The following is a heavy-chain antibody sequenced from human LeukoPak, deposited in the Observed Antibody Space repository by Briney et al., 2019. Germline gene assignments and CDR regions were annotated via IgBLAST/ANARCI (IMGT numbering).Heavy chain of an antibody. CDR2: LHYSGSS. D-gene: IGHD1-26*01. J-gene: IGHJ3*01. CDR1: GVSISNYY. Sequence: SETLSLTCSVSGVSISNYYWSWIRQSPGRELEWIGHLHYSGSSSYNPSLRSRVTTSVDMSKNQFSLRLTSVTAADTAVYYCARNRPIMGITDPFDVWGQGTMVTVSS. V-gene: IGHV4-59*01. CDR3: ARNRPIMGITDPFDV.